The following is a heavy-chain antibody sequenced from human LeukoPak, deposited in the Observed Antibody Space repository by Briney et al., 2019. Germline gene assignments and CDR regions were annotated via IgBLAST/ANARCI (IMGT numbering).Heavy chain of an antibody. CDR2: ISSSGSTI. D-gene: IGHD1-14*01. J-gene: IGHJ4*02. CDR1: GFTFSSYE. Sequence: TGGSLRLSCAASGFTFSSYEMNWVRQAPGKGLEWVSYISSSGSTIYYADSVKGRYTISRDNAKNSLYLQMNSLRGEDTAVYYCARDLTLSYWGQGTLVTVSS. CDR3: ARDLTLSY. V-gene: IGHV3-48*03.